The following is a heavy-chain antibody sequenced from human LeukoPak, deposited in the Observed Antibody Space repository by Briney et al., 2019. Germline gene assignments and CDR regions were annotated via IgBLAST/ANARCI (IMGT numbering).Heavy chain of an antibody. V-gene: IGHV4-34*01. Sequence: SETLPLTCAVYGGSFSGYYWSWIRQPPGKGLEWIGEINHSGSTNYNPSLKSRVTISVDTSKNQFSLKLSSVTAADTAVYYCAREDSSSGFDYWGQGTLVTVSS. D-gene: IGHD3-22*01. CDR3: AREDSSSGFDY. CDR1: GGSFSGYY. J-gene: IGHJ4*02. CDR2: INHSGST.